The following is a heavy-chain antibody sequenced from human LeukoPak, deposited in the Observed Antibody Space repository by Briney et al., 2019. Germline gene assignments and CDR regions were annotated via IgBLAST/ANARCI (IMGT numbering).Heavy chain of an antibody. V-gene: IGHV3-66*01. CDR2: IYSGGTT. Sequence: GFTXXXTYMSWVRQAPGKGLEWVSVIYSGGTTYYADSVKGRFTISRDNSKNTLFLQMNSLIAEDTAVYYCAKGGGIHVSFDYWGQGTLVTVSS. CDR3: AKGGGIHVSFDY. D-gene: IGHD3-16*01. J-gene: IGHJ4*02. CDR1: GFTXXXTY.